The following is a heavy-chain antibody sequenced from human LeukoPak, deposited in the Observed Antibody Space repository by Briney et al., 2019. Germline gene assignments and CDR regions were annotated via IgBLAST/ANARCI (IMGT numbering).Heavy chain of an antibody. CDR3: ARDWSYSFNS. Sequence: SETLSLTCAVYGGSFSGYYWSWIRQPPGKGLEWIGEINHSGSTNYNPSLKSRVTISVDTSKNQFSLKLSSVTAADTAVYYCARDWSYSFNSWGQGTLVTVSS. D-gene: IGHD1-26*01. CDR2: INHSGST. J-gene: IGHJ4*02. CDR1: GGSFSGYY. V-gene: IGHV4-34*01.